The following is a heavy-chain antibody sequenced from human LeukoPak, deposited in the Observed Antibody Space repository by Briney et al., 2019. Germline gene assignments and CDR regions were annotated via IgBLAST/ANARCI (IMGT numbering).Heavy chain of an antibody. CDR1: GFTFSSYA. J-gene: IGHJ4*02. CDR3: AKTGRGFIVVLVAA. D-gene: IGHD2-15*01. Sequence: GGSLRLSCAASGFTFSSYAMSWVRQAPGKGLEWVSGISGSGGSTYYADSVKGRFTISRDNSKNTLYLQMNSLRAEDTALYYCAKTGRGFIVVLVAARGQGTLVTVSS. CDR2: ISGSGGST. V-gene: IGHV3-23*01.